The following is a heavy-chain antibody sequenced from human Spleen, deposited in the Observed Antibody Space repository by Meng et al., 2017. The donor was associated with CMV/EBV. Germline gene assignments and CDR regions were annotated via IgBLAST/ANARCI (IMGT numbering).Heavy chain of an antibody. V-gene: IGHV1-2*02. D-gene: IGHD3-22*01. J-gene: IGHJ4*02. Sequence: ASVKVSCKASEYTFIDHHMHWVRQAPGQGLEWMGWINPNSGGTNYAQKFQGRVTMTRDTSISTAYMELSRLRSDDTAVYYCARGPYYEPTYWGQGTLVTVSS. CDR3: ARGPYYEPTY. CDR1: EYTFIDHH. CDR2: INPNSGGT.